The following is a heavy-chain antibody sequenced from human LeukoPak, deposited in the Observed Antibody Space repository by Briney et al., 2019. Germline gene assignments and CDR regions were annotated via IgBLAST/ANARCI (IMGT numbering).Heavy chain of an antibody. D-gene: IGHD4-17*01. Sequence: GGSLRLSCAASGFTFSSYWMHWVRQAPGKGLVWVSRINSDGSSTSYADSVKGRFTISRDNAKNTLYLQMNSLRAEDTAVYYCAREGSYGDYWYGYYYYYCGMDVWGQGTTVTVSS. CDR2: INSDGSST. V-gene: IGHV3-74*01. CDR1: GFTFSSYW. J-gene: IGHJ6*02. CDR3: AREGSYGDYWYGYYYYYCGMDV.